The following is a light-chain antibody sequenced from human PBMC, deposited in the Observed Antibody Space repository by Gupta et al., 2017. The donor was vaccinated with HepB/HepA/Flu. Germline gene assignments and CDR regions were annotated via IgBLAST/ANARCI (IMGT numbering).Light chain of an antibody. CDR1: SSDVGGYNY. CDR2: GFS. Sequence: QSALTQPASVSGLPGQSNTISCTGTSSDVGGYNYVSWYQHHPGKAPKLMIYGFSNRPSGVSNRFSGSKSGNTASLTISGLQAEDEADYYCSSYTSSSTPHVVFGGGTKLTVL. CDR3: SSYTSSSTPHVV. J-gene: IGLJ2*01. V-gene: IGLV2-14*03.